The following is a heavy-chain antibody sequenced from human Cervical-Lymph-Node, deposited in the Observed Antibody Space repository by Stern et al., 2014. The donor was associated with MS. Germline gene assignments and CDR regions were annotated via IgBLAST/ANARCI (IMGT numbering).Heavy chain of an antibody. J-gene: IGHJ4*02. V-gene: IGHV4-31*03. Sequence: VQLQESGPGLVKPSQTLSLTCTVSGGSISSGGYYWSWVRQHPGKGLEWIGYIYYSGSTYYNPSLKSRVTISVDTSKNQFSLKLSSVTAADTALYYCARQNYYDSIAYYFDYWGQGTLVTVSS. CDR2: IYYSGST. D-gene: IGHD3-22*01. CDR1: GGSISSGGYY. CDR3: ARQNYYDSIAYYFDY.